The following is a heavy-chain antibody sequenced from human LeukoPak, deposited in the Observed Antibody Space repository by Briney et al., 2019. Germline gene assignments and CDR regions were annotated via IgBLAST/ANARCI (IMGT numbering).Heavy chain of an antibody. D-gene: IGHD5-18*01. CDR3: AKEARGYSYGYRYFDY. J-gene: IGHJ4*03. CDR2: IRYDGSNK. V-gene: IGHV3-30*02. Sequence: GGSLRLSCAASGFTFSTYGMHWVRQAPGKGLEWVAFIRYDGSNKYYADSVKGRFTISRDNSKNPLYLQMNSLRAEDTAVYYCAKEARGYSYGYRYFDYWGQGTLVTVSS. CDR1: GFTFSTYG.